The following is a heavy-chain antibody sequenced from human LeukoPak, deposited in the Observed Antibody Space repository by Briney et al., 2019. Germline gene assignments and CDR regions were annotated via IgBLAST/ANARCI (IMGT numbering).Heavy chain of an antibody. D-gene: IGHD3-10*01. CDR1: GGSISSYY. Sequence: SEALSLTCTVSGGSISSYYWSWIRQPPGKGLEWIGDIYYSGSTNYNPSLKSRVTISVDTSKNQFSLKLSSVTAADTAVYYCARAKRYYYGSGSVPQPDYWGQGTLVTVPS. CDR3: ARAKRYYYGSGSVPQPDY. CDR2: IYYSGST. V-gene: IGHV4-59*01. J-gene: IGHJ4*02.